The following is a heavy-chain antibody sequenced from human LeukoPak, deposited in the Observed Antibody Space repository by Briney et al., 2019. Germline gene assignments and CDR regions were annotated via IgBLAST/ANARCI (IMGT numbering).Heavy chain of an antibody. CDR1: GFTFSSYW. J-gene: IGHJ4*02. CDR2: IKDDGSER. Sequence: GGSLRLSCAASGFTFSSYWMSWVRQAPGKGLEWVANIKDDGSERYYVDSVRGRFTISRDNAKNSLYLQMNSLRAEDTAVYYCARECGGDCFGFDYWGQGTLVTVSS. D-gene: IGHD2-21*02. CDR3: ARECGGDCFGFDY. V-gene: IGHV3-7*01.